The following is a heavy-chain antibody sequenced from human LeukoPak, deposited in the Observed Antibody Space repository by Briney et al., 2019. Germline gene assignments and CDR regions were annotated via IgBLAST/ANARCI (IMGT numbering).Heavy chain of an antibody. CDR1: GYTFTSYG. J-gene: IGHJ4*02. CDR3: ARTTGITGTTPLDY. D-gene: IGHD1-7*01. CDR2: ISAYNGNT. V-gene: IGHV1-18*01. Sequence: GASVRVSCKASGYTFTSYGISWVRQAPGQGLEWLGWISAYNGNTNYAQKLQGRVTMTTDTSTSTAYMELRSLRSDGTAVYYCARTTGITGTTPLDYWGQGTLVTVSS.